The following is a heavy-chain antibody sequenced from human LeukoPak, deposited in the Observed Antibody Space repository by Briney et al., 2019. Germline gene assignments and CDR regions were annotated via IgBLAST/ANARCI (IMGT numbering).Heavy chain of an antibody. Sequence: GGSLRLSCAASGFRLSTYWMSWVRQAPGKGLEWVANIKQDGSHKNYVDSVKGRFTISRGNAKNSLYLQMNSLRVEDTAIYYCARETPDSSGWDWGQGTLVTVSS. CDR2: IKQDGSHK. V-gene: IGHV3-7*01. J-gene: IGHJ4*02. CDR3: ARETPDSSGWD. CDR1: GFRLSTYW. D-gene: IGHD6-19*01.